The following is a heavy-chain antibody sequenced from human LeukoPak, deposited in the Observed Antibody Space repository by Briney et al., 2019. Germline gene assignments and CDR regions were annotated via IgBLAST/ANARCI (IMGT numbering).Heavy chain of an antibody. CDR1: RFTFSNNW. V-gene: IGHV3-74*03. D-gene: IGHD2-2*01. CDR3: ARAFSSLGLDP. CDR2: INSDGSNT. J-gene: IGHJ5*02. Sequence: PGGSLRLSCAASRFTFSNNWMRWVRQAPGKGLVWVSCINSDGSNTKYADSVKGRFTVSRDNAKNTLYLQMNSLRVEDTAVYYCARAFSSLGLDPWGQGTLVTVSS.